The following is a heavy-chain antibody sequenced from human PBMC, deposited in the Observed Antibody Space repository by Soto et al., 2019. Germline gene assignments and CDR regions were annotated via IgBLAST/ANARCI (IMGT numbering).Heavy chain of an antibody. V-gene: IGHV3-74*01. CDR2: INSDGSST. J-gene: IGHJ3*01. CDR3: ARSPVGDAFNV. CDR1: GFTFRSYW. Sequence: GGSLRLSCAASGFTFRSYWMHWVRQAPGKGLVWVSRINSDGSSTTYADSVKGRFTISRDNAKNTLYLQMNSLRAEDTAVYYCARSPVGDAFNVWGQGTVVTVSS.